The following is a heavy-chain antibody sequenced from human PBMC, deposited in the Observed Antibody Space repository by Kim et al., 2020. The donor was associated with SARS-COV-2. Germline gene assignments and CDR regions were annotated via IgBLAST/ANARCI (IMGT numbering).Heavy chain of an antibody. CDR3: ARIIRGNKYEVADV. D-gene: IGHD3-10*01. V-gene: IGHV3-7*01. CDR1: GFTFNNYW. CDR2: IKPDGSEI. J-gene: IGHJ6*02. Sequence: GGSLRLSCAASGFTFNNYWMPWVRQAPGKGLNGVANIKPDGSEIHYVDSVKGRFTISRDNAKNSVYLQMNSLRAEDTAVYYCARIIRGNKYEVADVWGQGTTATVSS.